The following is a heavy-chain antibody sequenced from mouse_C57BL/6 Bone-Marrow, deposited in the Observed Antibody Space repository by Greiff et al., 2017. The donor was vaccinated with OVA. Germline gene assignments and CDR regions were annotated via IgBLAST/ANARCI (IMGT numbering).Heavy chain of an antibody. Sequence: VQLQQSGPELVKPGASVKISCKASGYSFTDYNMNWVKQSNGKSLEWIGVINPHYGPTSYNQKFKGKATLTVDQSSSTAYMQLNSLTSEDSAVYYCARWVTTVVATNNWYFDVWGTGTTVTVSS. V-gene: IGHV1-39*01. CDR2: INPHYGPT. J-gene: IGHJ1*03. CDR3: ARWVTTVVATNNWYFDV. D-gene: IGHD1-1*01. CDR1: GYSFTDYN.